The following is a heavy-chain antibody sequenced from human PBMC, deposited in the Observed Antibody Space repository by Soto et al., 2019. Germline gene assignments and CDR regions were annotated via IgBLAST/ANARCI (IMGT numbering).Heavy chain of an antibody. CDR2: INPAAGDT. J-gene: IGHJ6*02. CDR1: GYTFTSYY. Sequence: QVQLVQSGAEVKKPGASVRISCKAHGYTFTSYYMNWVRQAPGQGLEWMGVINPAAGDTTDAEKFEGRVTMTRDKSTRTVYMDLNSLRSDDTAVYYCARMMGYLLGVDHYYDGMDVWCQGTTVTISS. D-gene: IGHD3-16*01. V-gene: IGHV1-46*01. CDR3: ARMMGYLLGVDHYYDGMDV.